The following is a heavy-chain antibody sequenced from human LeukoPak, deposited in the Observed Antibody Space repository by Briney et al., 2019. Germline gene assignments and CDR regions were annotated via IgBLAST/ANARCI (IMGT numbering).Heavy chain of an antibody. J-gene: IGHJ5*02. CDR1: GGSISSYY. D-gene: IGHD1-7*01. Sequence: SETLSLTCTVSGGSISSYYWSWIRQPPGKGLEWIGYIYYSGSTNYNPSLKSRVTISVDTSKNQFSLKLSSVTAADTAVYYCAKTHGSGTTSPWGQGALVTVSP. V-gene: IGHV4-59*01. CDR2: IYYSGST. CDR3: AKTHGSGTTSP.